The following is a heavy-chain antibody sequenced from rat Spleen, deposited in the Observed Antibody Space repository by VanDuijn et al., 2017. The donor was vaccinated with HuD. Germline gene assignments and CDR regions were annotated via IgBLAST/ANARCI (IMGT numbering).Heavy chain of an antibody. CDR1: GFTFNNYD. Sequence: EVQLVESGGGLVQPGRSLKLSCAVSGFTFNNYDMAWVRQAPKKGLEWVAIITYDCSSTYYRVSVKGRFTISRDNAKTTLYLQMDSLRSEDTATYYCARHPDYSNYFDYCGQGVMVTVSS. CDR2: ITYDCSST. CDR3: ARHPDYSNYFDY. D-gene: IGHD1-1*01. J-gene: IGHJ2*01. V-gene: IGHV5-29*01.